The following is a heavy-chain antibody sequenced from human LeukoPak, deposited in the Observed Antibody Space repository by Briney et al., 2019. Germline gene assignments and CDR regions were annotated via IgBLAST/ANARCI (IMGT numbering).Heavy chain of an antibody. CDR3: GKGGRKLSFDP. D-gene: IGHD3-16*01. Sequence: PSETLSLTCTVSSGSLTNYYWSWIRQPPGRGLEWIGYIYSSGSTNYNPSLKSRVTISVDTSNNNFSLKLGCVTAADTAVYYCGKGGRKLSFDPWGQGTLVTVSS. CDR2: IYSSGST. J-gene: IGHJ5*02. CDR1: SGSLTNYY. V-gene: IGHV4-4*09.